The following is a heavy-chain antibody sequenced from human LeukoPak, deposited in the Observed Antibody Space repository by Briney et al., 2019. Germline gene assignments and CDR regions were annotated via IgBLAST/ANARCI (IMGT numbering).Heavy chain of an antibody. Sequence: ASVKVSCKASGYTFTSYAMHWVRQAPGQRLEWMGWINAGNGNTKYSQKFQGRVTITRDTSASTAYMELSSLRSEDTAVYYCARGEQQLAPLYYYYGMDVWGQGTTVTVSS. CDR3: ARGEQQLAPLYYYYGMDV. V-gene: IGHV1-3*01. CDR2: INAGNGNT. D-gene: IGHD6-13*01. J-gene: IGHJ6*02. CDR1: GYTFTSYA.